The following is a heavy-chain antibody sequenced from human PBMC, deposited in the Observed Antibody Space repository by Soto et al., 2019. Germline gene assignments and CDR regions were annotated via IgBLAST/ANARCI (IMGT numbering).Heavy chain of an antibody. D-gene: IGHD3-22*01. CDR1: GFTFSTYA. CDR3: AKGSSASRPYYLDY. CDR2: ITGSGGST. V-gene: IGHV3-23*01. J-gene: IGHJ4*02. Sequence: EVQLLESGGGLVQPGGSLRLSCAASGFTFSTYAMSWVRQAPGKGLEWVSAITGSGGSTYHADSVKGRFTISRDNSKNTLYRRMNSLRADDTAVYYCAKGSSASRPYYLDYWGQGTLVTVSS.